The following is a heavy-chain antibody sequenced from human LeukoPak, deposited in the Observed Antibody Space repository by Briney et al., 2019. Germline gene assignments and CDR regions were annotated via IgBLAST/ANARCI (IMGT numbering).Heavy chain of an antibody. Sequence: ASVKVSCKASGYTFINYDISWVRQAPGQGLEWMGWINGYNGNTDYAQKLQGRVTMTTDTSTSTVYLELRSLRSDDTAVYYCARGTMVRGDSFDYWGQGTLVTVSS. V-gene: IGHV1-18*01. CDR3: ARGTMVRGDSFDY. CDR2: INGYNGNT. J-gene: IGHJ4*02. D-gene: IGHD3-10*01. CDR1: GYTFINYD.